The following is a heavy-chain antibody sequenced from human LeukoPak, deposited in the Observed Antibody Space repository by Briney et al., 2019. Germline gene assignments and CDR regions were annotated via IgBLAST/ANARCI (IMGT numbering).Heavy chain of an antibody. CDR2: VYHSDSDT. Sequence: GESLKISCKGSGYNFTNYWIGWVRQMPGKGLEWMGIVYHSDSDTKYSPSFQGQVTISVDTSINTAYLQWSSLKASDSAIYYCAAPRPWHYDTTGYYGDALDNWGQGTMVTVSS. D-gene: IGHD3-22*01. J-gene: IGHJ3*02. CDR3: AAPRPWHYDTTGYYGDALDN. V-gene: IGHV5-51*01. CDR1: GYNFTNYW.